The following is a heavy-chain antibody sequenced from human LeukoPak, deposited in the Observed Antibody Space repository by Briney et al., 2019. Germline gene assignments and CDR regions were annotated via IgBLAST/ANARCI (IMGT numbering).Heavy chain of an antibody. CDR2: IYTDGST. V-gene: IGHV3-66*01. CDR3: AIGHYRNIPG. Sequence: GGSLRLSCAASGFTVSSKYMNWLRQAPGKGLEWVSVIYTDGSTYYADSVRARFSISRDDSKNTLSLQMNSLRAEDTAVYYCAIGHYRNIPGWGQGTLVTVSS. CDR1: GFTVSSKY. D-gene: IGHD1/OR15-1a*01. J-gene: IGHJ4*02.